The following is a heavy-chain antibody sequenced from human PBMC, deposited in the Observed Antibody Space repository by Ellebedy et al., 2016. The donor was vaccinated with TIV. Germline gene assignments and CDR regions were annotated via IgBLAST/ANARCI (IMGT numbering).Heavy chain of an antibody. D-gene: IGHD2-21*02. J-gene: IGHJ2*01. Sequence: GESLKISCAASGFTFSSYGMHWVRQAPGKGLEWVAFIRYDGSNKYYADSVKGRFTISRDNAKNSLYLQMNSLRAEDTAVYYCARDRDWGPGWYFDLWGRGTLVTVSS. CDR3: ARDRDWGPGWYFDL. CDR2: IRYDGSNK. V-gene: IGHV3-30*02. CDR1: GFTFSSYG.